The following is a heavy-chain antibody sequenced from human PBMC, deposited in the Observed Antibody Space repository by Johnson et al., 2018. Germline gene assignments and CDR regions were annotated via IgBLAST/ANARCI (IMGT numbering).Heavy chain of an antibody. CDR2: ISYDGSNK. CDR1: GFTFSSYG. J-gene: IGHJ1*01. V-gene: IGHV3-30*18. D-gene: IGHD2-2*02. CDR3: AKGPSYQLLYAEYFQH. Sequence: QVQLVQSGGGVVRPGGSLRLSCAASGFTFSSYGMHWVRQAPGKGLEWVAVISYDGSNKYYADSVKGRFTISRDNSKNTLYLQMNSLRAEDTAVYYCAKGPSYQLLYAEYFQHWGQGTLVTVSS.